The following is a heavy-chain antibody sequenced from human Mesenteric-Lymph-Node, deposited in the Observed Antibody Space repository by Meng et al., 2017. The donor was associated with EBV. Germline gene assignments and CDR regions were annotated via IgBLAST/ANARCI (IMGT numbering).Heavy chain of an antibody. Sequence: VQLRQWGEGLLKPSETLSLTCAVYDGSFSNYYWSWIRQSPEKGLEWIGEINRIGGTDYNPSLKSRVTISVDTSKNQFSLRLSSVTAADTAVYYCARGYTYNYESGVPPFDLWGHGTLVTVSS. CDR2: INRIGGT. J-gene: IGHJ5*02. CDR3: ARGYTYNYESGVPPFDL. V-gene: IGHV4-34*01. D-gene: IGHD3-22*01. CDR1: DGSFSNYY.